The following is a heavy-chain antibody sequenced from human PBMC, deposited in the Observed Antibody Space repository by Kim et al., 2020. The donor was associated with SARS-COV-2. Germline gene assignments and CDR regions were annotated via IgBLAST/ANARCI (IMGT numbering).Heavy chain of an antibody. D-gene: IGHD3-22*01. CDR3: ARDFYDSSGYYGPYFDY. V-gene: IGHV7-4-1*02. CDR2: INTNTGNP. CDR1: GYTFTSYA. J-gene: IGHJ4*02. Sequence: ASVKVSCKASGYTFTSYAMNWVRQAPGQGLEWMGWINTNTGNPTYAQGFTGRFVFSLDTSVSTAYLQISSLKAEDTAVYYCARDFYDSSGYYGPYFDYWGQGALVTVSS.